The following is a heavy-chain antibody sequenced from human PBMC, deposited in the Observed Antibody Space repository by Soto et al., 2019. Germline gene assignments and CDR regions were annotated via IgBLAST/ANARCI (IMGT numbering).Heavy chain of an antibody. J-gene: IGHJ6*03. D-gene: IGHD3-3*01. CDR3: ARDAPGYYDFWSGSGNFYYYYYMDV. CDR1: GFTVSSNY. V-gene: IGHV3-66*01. CDR2: IYSGGST. Sequence: GGSLRLSCAASGFTVSSNYMSWVRQAPGKGLEWVSVIYSGGSTYYADSVKGRFTISRDNSKNTLYLQMNSLRAEDTAVYYCARDAPGYYDFWSGSGNFYYYYYMDVWGKGTTVTSP.